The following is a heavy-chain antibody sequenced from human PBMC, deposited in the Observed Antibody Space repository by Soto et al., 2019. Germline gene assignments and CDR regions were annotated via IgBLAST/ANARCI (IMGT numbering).Heavy chain of an antibody. D-gene: IGHD6-19*01. CDR1: GFTFSSYG. V-gene: IGHV3-30*18. CDR3: AKDLRQWLAHTDAFDI. J-gene: IGHJ3*02. Sequence: GGSLRLSCAASGFTFSSYGMHWVRQAPGKGLEWVAVISYDGSNKYYADSVKGRFTISRDNSKNTLYLQMNSLRAEDTAVYYCAKDLRQWLAHTDAFDIWGQGTMVTVSS. CDR2: ISYDGSNK.